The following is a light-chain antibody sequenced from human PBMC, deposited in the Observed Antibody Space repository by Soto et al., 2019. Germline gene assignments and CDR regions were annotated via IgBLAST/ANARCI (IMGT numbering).Light chain of an antibody. V-gene: IGLV2-8*01. J-gene: IGLJ3*02. CDR3: SSFAGTNNLRM. CDR1: SRDIGGYNY. CDR2: EVN. Sequence: QSALTQPPSASGSPGQSVTISCTGTSRDIGGYNYVSWYQQHPGKAPKLMIYEVNKRPSGVPDRFSGSKSGNTASLTVSGLQAEDEADYYCSSFAGTNNLRMFGGGTKLTVL.